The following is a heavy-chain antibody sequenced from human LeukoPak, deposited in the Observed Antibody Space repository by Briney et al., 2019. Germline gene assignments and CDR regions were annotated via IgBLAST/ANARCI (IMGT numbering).Heavy chain of an antibody. Sequence: SETLSLTCTVSGGSISSGDYYWSWIRQPPGKGLEWIGYIYYSGSTYYNPSLKSRVTISVDTSKNQFSLKLSSVTAADTAVYYCARGPSTVSNWFDPWGQGTLVTVSS. V-gene: IGHV4-30-4*01. CDR1: GGSISSGDYY. CDR2: IYYSGST. D-gene: IGHD2-2*01. J-gene: IGHJ5*02. CDR3: ARGPSTVSNWFDP.